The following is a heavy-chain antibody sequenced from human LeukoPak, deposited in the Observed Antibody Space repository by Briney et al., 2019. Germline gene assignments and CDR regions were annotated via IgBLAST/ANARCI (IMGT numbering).Heavy chain of an antibody. CDR2: MDRHTDI. Sequence: GGSLRLPCTASGFTFSNFGVTWVRQAPGKGLEWVSCMDRHTDIYYANSVRGRFTISRDNAKNSVFLQMDRLTVEDTAVYYCVGDPTTNRYQYFEYWGQGALVTVSS. J-gene: IGHJ4*02. V-gene: IGHV3-21*01. D-gene: IGHD2-8*01. CDR3: VGDPTTNRYQYFEY. CDR1: GFTFSNFG.